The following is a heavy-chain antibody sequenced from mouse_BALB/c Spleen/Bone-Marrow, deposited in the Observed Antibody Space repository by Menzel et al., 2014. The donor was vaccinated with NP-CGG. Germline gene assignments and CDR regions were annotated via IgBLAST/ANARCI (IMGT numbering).Heavy chain of an antibody. CDR3: TRGGGFAY. CDR1: GYTFTTYP. CDR2: FHPYNDDT. J-gene: IGHJ3*01. Sequence: VQLQQSGAELVKPGASVKMSCKAFGYTFTTYPIEWMKQNHGKSLEWIGNFHPYNDDTKYNEKFKGKAKLTAEKSSSTVFLELSRLTSDDSGVYYCTRGGGFAYWGQGTLVTVSA. V-gene: IGHV1-47*01.